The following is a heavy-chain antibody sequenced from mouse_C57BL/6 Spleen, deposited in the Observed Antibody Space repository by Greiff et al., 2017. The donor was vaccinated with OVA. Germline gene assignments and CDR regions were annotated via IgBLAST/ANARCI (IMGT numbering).Heavy chain of an antibody. D-gene: IGHD2-3*01. J-gene: IGHJ3*01. CDR1: GYTFTNYW. CDR2: IYPGGGYT. V-gene: IGHV1-63*01. CDR3: ARGDGRTWFAY. Sequence: VQGVESGAELVRPGTSVKMSCKASGYTFTNYWIGWAKQRPGHGLEWIGDIYPGGGYTNYNEKFKGKATLTADKSSSTAYMQFSSLTSEDSAIYYCARGDGRTWFAYWGQGTLVTVSA.